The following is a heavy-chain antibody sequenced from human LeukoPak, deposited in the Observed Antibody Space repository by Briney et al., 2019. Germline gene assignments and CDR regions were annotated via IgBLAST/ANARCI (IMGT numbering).Heavy chain of an antibody. Sequence: PGGSLRLSCAPSGFTFSSYWMTWVRQAPGTGLEWVANIKEDGSRQHYIDSVKGRFTISRDNAKSSPYLQMNSLRVEDSAVYYCARDGYASGSKDYSGQGTLVTVSS. J-gene: IGHJ4*02. V-gene: IGHV3-7*04. CDR3: ARDGYASGSKDY. CDR2: IKEDGSRQ. CDR1: GFTFSSYW. D-gene: IGHD3-10*01.